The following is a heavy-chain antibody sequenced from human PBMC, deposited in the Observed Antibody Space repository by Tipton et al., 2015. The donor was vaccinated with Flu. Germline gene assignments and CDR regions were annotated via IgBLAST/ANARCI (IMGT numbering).Heavy chain of an antibody. J-gene: IGHJ4*02. CDR3: ARVRGYTLAS. V-gene: IGHV1-2*06. CDR2: INPNSADS. D-gene: IGHD5-12*01. CDR1: GYTFSGYY. Sequence: VQLVQSGAEVKKPGASVKVSCKASGYTFSGYYVHWVRQAPGQGLEWMGRINPNSADSDYAQKFQGRLTMTRDTSISTAFMELSSLRSDDTAVYYCARVRGYTLASWGQGTLVTVSS.